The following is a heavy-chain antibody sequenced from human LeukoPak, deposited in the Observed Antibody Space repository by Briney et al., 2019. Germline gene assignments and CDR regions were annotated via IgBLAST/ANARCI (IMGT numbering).Heavy chain of an antibody. J-gene: IGHJ4*02. V-gene: IGHV1-69*05. D-gene: IGHD3-22*01. CDR2: IIPIFGTA. CDR1: GGTFSSYA. CDR3: ARDPVNYYDSSGYYVDY. Sequence: SVKVSRKASGGTFSSYAIRWVREAPGQGLEWMVRIIPIFGTANYAQKFQGRVAITTDESTCTAYMELSSLRSEDTAVYYCARDPVNYYDSSGYYVDYWGQGTLVTVSS.